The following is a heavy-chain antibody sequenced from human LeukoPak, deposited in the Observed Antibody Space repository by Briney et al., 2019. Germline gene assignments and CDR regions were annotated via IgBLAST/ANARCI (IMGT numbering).Heavy chain of an antibody. CDR1: GYTFTTYG. J-gene: IGHJ4*02. CDR2: ISGYDGNT. Sequence: ASVKVSCKASGYTFTTYGVSWVRQAPGQGLEWMGWISGYDGNTNYAQKLRGRVTITTDTSTSTAYMDLRSLRSDDTALYYCARTVTTSSYYFDYWGQGTLVTVPS. V-gene: IGHV1-18*01. CDR3: ARTVTTSSYYFDY. D-gene: IGHD4-17*01.